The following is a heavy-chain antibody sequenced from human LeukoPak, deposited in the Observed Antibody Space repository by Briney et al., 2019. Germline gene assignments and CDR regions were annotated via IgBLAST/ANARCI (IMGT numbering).Heavy chain of an antibody. CDR1: GGTFSSYA. J-gene: IGHJ6*02. CDR2: IIPILGIA. Sequence: GASVKVSCKASGGTFSSYAISWVRQAPGQGLEWMGRIIPILGIANYAQKFQGRVTITADKSTSTAYMELSSLRSEDTAVYYCARGNYGLMTTGNYGVDVWGQGTTVTVSS. D-gene: IGHD1-7*01. V-gene: IGHV1-69*04. CDR3: ARGNYGLMTTGNYGVDV.